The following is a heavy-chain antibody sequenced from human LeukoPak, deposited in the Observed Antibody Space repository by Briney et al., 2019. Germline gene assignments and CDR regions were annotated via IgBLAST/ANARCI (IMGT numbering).Heavy chain of an antibody. CDR2: INHSGST. V-gene: IGHV4-34*01. CDR1: GGSFSGYY. J-gene: IGHJ4*02. Sequence: PSETLSLTCAVYGGSFSGYYWSWIRQPPGKGLEWIGEINHSGSTNYNPSLKSRVTISVDTSKNQFSLKLSSVTAADAAVYYCAREQQQLAHRFDYWGQGTLVTVSS. D-gene: IGHD6-13*01. CDR3: AREQQQLAHRFDY.